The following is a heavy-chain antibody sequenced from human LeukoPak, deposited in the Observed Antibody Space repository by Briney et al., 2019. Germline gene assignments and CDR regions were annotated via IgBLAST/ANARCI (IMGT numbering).Heavy chain of an antibody. D-gene: IGHD3-22*01. V-gene: IGHV3-30-3*01. Sequence: PGRSLRLSCAASGFTFSSYAMHWVRQAPGKGLEWVVVISYDGSNKYYADSVKGRFTISRDNSKNTLYLQMNSLRAEDTAVYYCARDYYDSSGYYYAEYFQHWGQGTLVTVSS. CDR3: ARDYYDSSGYYYAEYFQH. J-gene: IGHJ1*01. CDR2: ISYDGSNK. CDR1: GFTFSSYA.